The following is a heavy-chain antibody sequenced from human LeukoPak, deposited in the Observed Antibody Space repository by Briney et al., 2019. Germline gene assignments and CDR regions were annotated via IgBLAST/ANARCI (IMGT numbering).Heavy chain of an antibody. CDR1: GFTFSSYA. CDR3: AKGTSWISPYYYMDV. J-gene: IGHJ6*03. Sequence: GGSLRLSCAPSGFTFSSYAMTWVRQAPGKGLEWVPAIGSSGNTFYADSVKGRFTISRDNSKNTLYLQMNSLRAEDTALYYCAKGTSWISPYYYMDVWGTGTTVTVSS. V-gene: IGHV3-23*01. CDR2: IGSSGNT. D-gene: IGHD2-2*01.